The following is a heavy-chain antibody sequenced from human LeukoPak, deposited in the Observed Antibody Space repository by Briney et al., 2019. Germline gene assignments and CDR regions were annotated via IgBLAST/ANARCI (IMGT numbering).Heavy chain of an antibody. V-gene: IGHV4-59*12. CDR1: GGSISSYY. CDR3: ASQSSGWPYYFDF. Sequence: SETLSLTCTVSGGSISSYYWSWIRQPPGKGLEWIGYIYHSGSTNYNPSLKSRVTMSIDTSKNQFSLNLTSVTAADTAFYYCASQSSGWPYYFDFWGQGTLVTVSS. CDR2: IYHSGST. J-gene: IGHJ4*02. D-gene: IGHD6-19*01.